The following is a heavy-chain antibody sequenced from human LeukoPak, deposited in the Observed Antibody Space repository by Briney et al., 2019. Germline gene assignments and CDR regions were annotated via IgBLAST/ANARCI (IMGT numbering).Heavy chain of an antibody. CDR2: IDHSGST. J-gene: IGHJ6*03. CDR3: ARGAYIKRLGFSSGWAKRYSYYYMDV. Sequence: PGGSLRLSCAGSGFPFSSHGMNWVRQAPGKGLEWIGEIDHSGSTNYNPSLKSRVSISVDTSQNQFSLKLRSVTAADTAVYYCARGAYIKRLGFSSGWAKRYSYYYMDVWGKGTPVTVSS. D-gene: IGHD6-19*01. CDR1: GFPFSSHG. V-gene: IGHV4-34*01.